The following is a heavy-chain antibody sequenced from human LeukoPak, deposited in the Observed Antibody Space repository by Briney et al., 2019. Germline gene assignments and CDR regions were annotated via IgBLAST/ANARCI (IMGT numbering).Heavy chain of an antibody. CDR1: GDSVSSNSAA. V-gene: IGHV6-1*01. D-gene: IGHD1-14*01. J-gene: IGHJ5*02. Sequence: TLSLTCAISGDSVSSNSAAWNWIRQSPSRGLEWLGRTYYRSKWYNDYAISVKSRITINPDTSKNQVSLHLNSVTPGDTAVYYCARGTATASYPINWFDPWGQGILVTVSS. CDR2: TYYRSKWYN. CDR3: ARGTATASYPINWFDP.